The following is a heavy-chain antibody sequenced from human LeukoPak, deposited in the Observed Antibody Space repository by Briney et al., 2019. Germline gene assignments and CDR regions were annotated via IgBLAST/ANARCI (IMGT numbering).Heavy chain of an antibody. CDR1: GYTFTGYY. Sequence: GASVTVSCRASGYTFTGYYMHWVRQAPGQGLEWMGWINPNSGGTNYAQKFQGRVTMTRATSISTAYMELSRLRSDDTAVYYCARDLSGTVTTGYDAFDIWGQGTMVTVSS. V-gene: IGHV1-2*02. CDR3: ARDLSGTVTTGYDAFDI. J-gene: IGHJ3*02. CDR2: INPNSGGT. D-gene: IGHD4-17*01.